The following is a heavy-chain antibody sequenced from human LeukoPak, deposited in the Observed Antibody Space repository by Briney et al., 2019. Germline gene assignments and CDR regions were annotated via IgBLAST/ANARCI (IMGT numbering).Heavy chain of an antibody. J-gene: IGHJ4*02. CDR3: AREMRMNYDILTGYYRSEYYFDY. CDR1: GFTFSSYS. D-gene: IGHD3-9*01. Sequence: GGSLRLSCAASGFTFSSYSMNWVRQAPGKGLEWVSSISSSSSYIYYADSVKGRFTISRDNAKNSLYLQMNSLRAEDTAVYYCAREMRMNYDILTGYYRSEYYFDYWGQGTLVTVSS. V-gene: IGHV3-21*01. CDR2: ISSSSSYI.